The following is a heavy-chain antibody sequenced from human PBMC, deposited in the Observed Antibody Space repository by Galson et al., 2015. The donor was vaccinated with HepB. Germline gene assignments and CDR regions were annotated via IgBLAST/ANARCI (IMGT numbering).Heavy chain of an antibody. Sequence: SLRLSCAASGLTVNSNYMTWVRQAPGKGLEWVSIIYSDNTYYADSVKGRFTISRYSAENTLFLQMSSLGAEDTAVYFCAAGIAKKHSFAYWAQGTLATASS. V-gene: IGHV3-66*01. J-gene: IGHJ4*02. CDR2: IYSDNT. CDR3: AAGIAKKHSFAY. CDR1: GLTVNSNY. D-gene: IGHD6-13*01.